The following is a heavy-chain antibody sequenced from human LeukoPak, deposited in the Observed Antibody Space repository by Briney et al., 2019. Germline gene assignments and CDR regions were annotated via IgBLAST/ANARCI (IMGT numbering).Heavy chain of an antibody. CDR1: GFTFSNYG. V-gene: IGHV3-30*02. D-gene: IGHD3-16*02. CDR3: ASGEGSIMITFGGVIAVPFDY. CDR2: IRYDGSNK. Sequence: GGSLRLSCAASGFTFSNYGIHWVRQAPGKGLEWVAFIRYDGSNKYYADSVKGRFTISRDNSKNTLYLQMNSLRAEDTAVYYCASGEGSIMITFGGVIAVPFDYWGQGTLVTVSS. J-gene: IGHJ4*02.